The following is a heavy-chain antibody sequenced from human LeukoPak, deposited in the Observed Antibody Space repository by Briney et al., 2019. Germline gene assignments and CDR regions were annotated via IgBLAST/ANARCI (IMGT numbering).Heavy chain of an antibody. V-gene: IGHV1-24*01. D-gene: IGHD3-10*01. CDR3: ATEAAFGAFDI. Sequence: ASVTVSCTVSGYTLTELSMHWVRQAPANGLECMGGFAPEDGETIYAQKFQGRVTMTEDTSTDTAYMELSSLRSEDTAVYYCATEAAFGAFDIWGQGTMVTVSS. CDR1: GYTLTELS. CDR2: FAPEDGET. J-gene: IGHJ3*02.